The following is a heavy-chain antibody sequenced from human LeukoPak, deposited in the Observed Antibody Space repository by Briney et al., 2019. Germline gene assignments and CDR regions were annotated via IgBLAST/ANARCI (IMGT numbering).Heavy chain of an antibody. CDR1: GYTFTSYG. CDR3: ARVFIVVVPAAGYMDV. D-gene: IGHD2-2*01. V-gene: IGHV1-18*01. CDR2: ISAYNGNT. Sequence: ASVKVSCKASGYTFTSYGISWVRQAPGQGLEWMGWISAYNGNTNYAQKLQGRVTMTTDTSTSTAYMELRSLRSDDTAVYYCARVFIVVVPAAGYMDVWGKGTTATVSS. J-gene: IGHJ6*03.